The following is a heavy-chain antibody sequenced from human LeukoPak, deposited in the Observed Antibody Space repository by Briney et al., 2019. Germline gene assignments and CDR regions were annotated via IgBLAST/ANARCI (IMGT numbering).Heavy chain of an antibody. CDR2: VSSSGRHM. V-gene: IGHV3-21*01. CDR3: GRVKEASAFDI. Sequence: GGSLRLSCAASGFTFSSYSMNWVRQAPGKGLEWVSSVSSSGRHMYYADSVEGRFNISRDNAKHSLYLQMNSLRAEDTAVYYCGRVKEASAFDIWGQGTMVTVSS. J-gene: IGHJ3*02. D-gene: IGHD5-12*01. CDR1: GFTFSSYS.